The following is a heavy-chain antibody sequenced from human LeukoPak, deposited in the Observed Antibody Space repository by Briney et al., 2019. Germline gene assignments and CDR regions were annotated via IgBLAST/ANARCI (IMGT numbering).Heavy chain of an antibody. CDR3: AREGLGPTFSAWFDP. D-gene: IGHD1-1*01. J-gene: IGHJ5*02. V-gene: IGHV3-7*01. CDR1: GFTFSSYW. CDR2: IKQDGSEK. Sequence: GGSLRLSCAASGFTFSSYWMSWVRQAPGKGLEWVANIKQDGSEKYYVDSVKGRFTISRDNAKSSLYLQMNSLRAEDTAIYYCAREGLGPTFSAWFDPWGQGTLVTVSS.